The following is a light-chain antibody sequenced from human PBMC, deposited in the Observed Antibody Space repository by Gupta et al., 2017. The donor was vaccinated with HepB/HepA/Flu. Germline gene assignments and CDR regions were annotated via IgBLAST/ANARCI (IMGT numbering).Light chain of an antibody. CDR1: QCLVHSNSSNY. CDR2: LGS. CDR3: MQDLQTPGA. Sequence: ENVMTQSPLCLPVTPVEPSSRACRSRQCLVHSNSSNYLDWYQQKPGQSPQLLIYLGSTRASGVPDRFSGSGSGTEFTLKISRVEAEDVAVYYCMQDLQTPGAFGPGTKVDIK. J-gene: IGKJ3*01. V-gene: IGKV2-28*01.